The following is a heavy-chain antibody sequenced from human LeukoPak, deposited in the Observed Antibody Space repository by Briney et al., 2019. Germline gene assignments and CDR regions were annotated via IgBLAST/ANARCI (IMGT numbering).Heavy chain of an antibody. CDR2: IYHSGTT. J-gene: IGHJ5*02. V-gene: IGHV4-38-2*01. CDR3: ARQPQDGDCSSTSCYTVDWFDP. CDR1: GYSISSGYY. D-gene: IGHD2-2*02. Sequence: SETLSLTCAVSGYSISSGYYWGWIRQPPGKGLEWIGSIYHSGTTYYNPSLKSRVPISVDTSKNQFSLKLSSVTAADTAVYYCARQPQDGDCSSTSCYTVDWFDPWGQGTLVTVSS.